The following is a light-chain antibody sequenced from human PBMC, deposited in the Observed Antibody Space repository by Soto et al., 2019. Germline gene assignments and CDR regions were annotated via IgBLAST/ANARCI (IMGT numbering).Light chain of an antibody. J-gene: IGKJ2*01. Sequence: IQLTQSPSIVSASVGDRVAITCRASQTLGKWLAWYQHKAGKAPKLLVFDASNLHDGVPSRFSGTGSGTEFTLTISGLQPDDVGTYYCQQYERSYSFGQGTTVDIK. CDR3: QQYERSYS. CDR2: DAS. V-gene: IGKV1-5*01. CDR1: QTLGKW.